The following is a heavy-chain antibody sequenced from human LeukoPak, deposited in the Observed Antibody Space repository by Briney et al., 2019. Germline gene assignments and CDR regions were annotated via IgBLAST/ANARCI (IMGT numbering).Heavy chain of an antibody. CDR2: IYHSGST. CDR1: GYSISSGYY. CDR3: ARTNGLSSGWYSCDAFDI. D-gene: IGHD6-13*01. V-gene: IGHV4-38-2*01. Sequence: SETLSLTCAVSGYSISSGYYWGWIRQPPGKGLEWIGSIYHSGSTYYNPSLKSRVTISVDTSKNQFSLKLSSVTAADTAVYYCARTNGLSSGWYSCDAFDIWGQGTMVTVSS. J-gene: IGHJ3*02.